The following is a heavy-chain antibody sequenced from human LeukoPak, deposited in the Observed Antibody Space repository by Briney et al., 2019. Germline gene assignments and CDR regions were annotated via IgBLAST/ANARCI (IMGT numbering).Heavy chain of an antibody. CDR1: GYTFNTYG. V-gene: IGHV1-18*01. J-gene: IGHJ4*02. Sequence: ASVKVSCKASGYTFNTYGITWVRQAPGQGLEWMGWISGYNGKTKYAQKLQDRVTMTTDTSTTTAYMELRSLRSDDTALYYCARAQTYGDSRLLSDYWGQGTLVTVSS. CDR2: ISGYNGKT. D-gene: IGHD4-17*01. CDR3: ARAQTYGDSRLLSDY.